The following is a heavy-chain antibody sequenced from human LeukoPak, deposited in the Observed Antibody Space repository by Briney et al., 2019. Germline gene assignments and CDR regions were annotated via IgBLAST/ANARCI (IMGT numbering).Heavy chain of an antibody. V-gene: IGHV4-59*01. CDR1: GGSISSYY. Sequence: SETLSLTCTVSGGSISSYYWSWIRQPPGKGLEWIGYIYYSGSTNYNPSLKSRVTISVDTSKNQFSLKLSSVTAADTAVYYCAREGAAGNYRFDPWGQGTLVTVSS. CDR3: AREGAAGNYRFDP. D-gene: IGHD6-13*01. J-gene: IGHJ5*02. CDR2: IYYSGST.